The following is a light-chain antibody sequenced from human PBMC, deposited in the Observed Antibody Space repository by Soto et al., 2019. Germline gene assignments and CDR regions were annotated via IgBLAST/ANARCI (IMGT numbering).Light chain of an antibody. V-gene: IGKV3-15*01. CDR2: GAS. Sequence: ETVMTQSPATLSVSPGERATLSCRASQSVSGNLAWYQQKPGQAPRLLIYGASTRATAIPARFSGSGSGTEFTLTISSRQSEDFAVYYCQQYNNWPPWTFGQGTKVEIK. J-gene: IGKJ1*01. CDR1: QSVSGN. CDR3: QQYNNWPPWT.